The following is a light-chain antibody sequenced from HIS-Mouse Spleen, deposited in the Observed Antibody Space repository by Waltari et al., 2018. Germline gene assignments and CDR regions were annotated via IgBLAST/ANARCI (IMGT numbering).Light chain of an antibody. V-gene: IGLV2-14*03. CDR2: DVS. CDR3: SSYTSSSFNVV. Sequence: QPALTQPASVSGSPGQSITISCTGTSSDVGGSHYVPWYQQHPGKAPKLMIYDVSNPPSAVSNRFSGSKSGNTASLTISGLQAEDEADYYCSSYTSSSFNVVFGGGTKLTVL. J-gene: IGLJ2*01. CDR1: SSDVGGSHY.